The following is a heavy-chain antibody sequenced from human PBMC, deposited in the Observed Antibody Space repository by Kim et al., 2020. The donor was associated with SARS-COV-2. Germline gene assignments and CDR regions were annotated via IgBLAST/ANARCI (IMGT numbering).Heavy chain of an antibody. D-gene: IGHD3-3*01. J-gene: IGHJ4*02. V-gene: IGHV4-39*01. CDR2: IYYSGST. CDR1: GGSISSSSYY. CDR3: ARRAYYDFWWDY. Sequence: SETLSLTCTVSGGSISSSSYYWGWIRQPPGKGLEWIGSIYYSGSTYYNPSLKSRVTISVDTSKNQFSLKLSSVTAADTAVYYCARRAYYDFWWDYWGQGTLVTVSS.